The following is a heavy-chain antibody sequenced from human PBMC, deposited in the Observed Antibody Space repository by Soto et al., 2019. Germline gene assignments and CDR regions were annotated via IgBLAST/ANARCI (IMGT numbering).Heavy chain of an antibody. D-gene: IGHD2-8*01. CDR3: VSWVSAHFDY. CDR1: GFTFSSYE. Sequence: GGSLRLSCAASGFTFSSYEMNWVRQAPGKGLEWVPYISSSGSTTYYAESVKGRFTISKDAARNTVHLQMNSLRAEDTATYFCVSWVSAHFDYWGHGTPVTVSS. J-gene: IGHJ4*01. CDR2: ISSSGSTT. V-gene: IGHV3-48*03.